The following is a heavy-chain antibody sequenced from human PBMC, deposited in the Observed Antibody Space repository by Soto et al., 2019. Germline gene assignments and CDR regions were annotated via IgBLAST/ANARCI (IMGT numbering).Heavy chain of an antibody. CDR1: GYDFATYW. CDR2: IYPGDSDT. D-gene: IGHD6-6*01. CDR3: ATSIAARRQGYYYGMDV. Sequence: RGESLKISCKGSGYDFATYWIGWVRQMPGKGLEWMGIIYPGDSDTKYSPSFQGQVTISVDKSISTAYLQWSSLKASDTAMYYCATSIAARRQGYYYGMDVWGQGTTVTVSS. V-gene: IGHV5-51*01. J-gene: IGHJ6*02.